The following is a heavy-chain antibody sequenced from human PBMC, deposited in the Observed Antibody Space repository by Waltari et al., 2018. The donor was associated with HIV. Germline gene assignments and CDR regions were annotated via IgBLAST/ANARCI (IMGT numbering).Heavy chain of an antibody. CDR1: DGATSSSSFY. Sequence: QVQLQESGPGLVKPSETLSVTCSVSDGATSSSSFYWGWIRQSPGKGLEWLGSIYYSGSTFYNSSLKSRVTISVDTSKEQLSLRLSSVTAADTAVYYCAGGATHYYFDYWGQGILVTVSS. D-gene: IGHD3-16*01. J-gene: IGHJ4*02. CDR2: IYYSGST. V-gene: IGHV4-39*01. CDR3: AGGATHYYFDY.